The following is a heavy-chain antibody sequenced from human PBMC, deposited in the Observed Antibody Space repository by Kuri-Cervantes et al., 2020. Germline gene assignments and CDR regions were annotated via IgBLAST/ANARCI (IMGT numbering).Heavy chain of an antibody. D-gene: IGHD3-22*01. Sequence: ESLKISCTVSGGSISSYYWSWIRQPPGKGLEWIGYIYYSGSTYYNPSLKSRVTISVDTSKNQFSLKLSSVTAADTAVYYCARASEDSSGYLDYWGQGTLVTVSS. CDR3: ARASEDSSGYLDY. J-gene: IGHJ4*02. V-gene: IGHV4-59*12. CDR2: IYYSGST. CDR1: GGSISSYY.